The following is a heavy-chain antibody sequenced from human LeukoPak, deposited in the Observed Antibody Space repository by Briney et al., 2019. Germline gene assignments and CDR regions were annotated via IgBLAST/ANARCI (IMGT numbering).Heavy chain of an antibody. CDR3: ARAWDTAYLNY. CDR1: GGSFSGYY. J-gene: IGHJ4*02. V-gene: IGHV4-34*01. CDR2: INHSGST. Sequence: SETLSLTCAVYGGSFSGYYWSWIRQPPGKGLEWIGEINHSGSTNYNPSLKSRVTISVDTSKNQFSLKLSSVTAADTAVYYCARAWDTAYLNYWGQGTLVTVSS. D-gene: IGHD5-18*01.